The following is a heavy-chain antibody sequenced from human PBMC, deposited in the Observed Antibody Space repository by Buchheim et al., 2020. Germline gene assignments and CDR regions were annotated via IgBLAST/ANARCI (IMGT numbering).Heavy chain of an antibody. CDR3: VRESRVATISNNYFDP. V-gene: IGHV3-33*01. J-gene: IGHJ5*02. CDR1: GFTFTDYG. D-gene: IGHD5-24*01. CDR2: AWYDGSNQ. Sequence: QVQLVESGGGVVQPGRSLRLSCAASGFTFTDYGMHWVRQAPGKGLEWVAVAWYDGSNQYYVDSVKGRFTISRDNSQHPASLQMNNVRAEDTAVYYCVRESRVATISNNYFDPWGQGTL.